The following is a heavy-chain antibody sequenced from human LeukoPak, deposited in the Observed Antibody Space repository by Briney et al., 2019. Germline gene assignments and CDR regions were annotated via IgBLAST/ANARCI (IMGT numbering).Heavy chain of an antibody. Sequence: GGSLRLSCAASGFSSSDYWMHWVRHAPGKGLVWVSRMNSDGTTTNYADSVKGRFTISRDNAKNTLYLQMNSLRAEDTAVYYCARGRGPYGWFDPWGQGTMVTVSS. D-gene: IGHD3-10*01. CDR3: ARGRGPYGWFDP. J-gene: IGHJ5*02. CDR1: GFSSSDYW. CDR2: MNSDGTTT. V-gene: IGHV3-74*01.